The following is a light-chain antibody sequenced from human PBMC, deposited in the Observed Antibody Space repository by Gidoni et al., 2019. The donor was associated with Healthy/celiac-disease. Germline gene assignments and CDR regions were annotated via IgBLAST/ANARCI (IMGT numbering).Light chain of an antibody. CDR1: QRISSW. CDR3: QQYKGWT. J-gene: IGKJ1*01. CDR2: KAS. Sequence: DIQMTQSPSTLSASVGDRVTITCRASQRISSWLAWYQQKPGKAPKLLIYKASSLESGVPSRFSGSGSGTEFTLTISSLQPDDFATYYCQQYKGWTFGQGTKVEIK. V-gene: IGKV1-5*03.